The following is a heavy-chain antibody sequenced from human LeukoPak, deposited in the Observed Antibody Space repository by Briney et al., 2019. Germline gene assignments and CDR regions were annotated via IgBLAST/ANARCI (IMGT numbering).Heavy chain of an antibody. J-gene: IGHJ5*02. CDR3: ARGQWFGELLFQPPRWFDP. CDR1: GFTFSSYA. CDR2: RSYDGSNK. V-gene: IGHV3-30-3*01. D-gene: IGHD3-10*01. Sequence: PGGSLRLSCAASGFTFSSYAMHWVRQAPGKGLEWVAVRSYDGSNKYYADSVKGRFTISRDNSKNTLYLQMNSLRAEDTAAYYCARGQWFGELLFQPPRWFDPWGQGTLVTVSS.